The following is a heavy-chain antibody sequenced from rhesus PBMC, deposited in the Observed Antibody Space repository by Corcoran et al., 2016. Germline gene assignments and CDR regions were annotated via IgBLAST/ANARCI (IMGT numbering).Heavy chain of an antibody. CDR3: ARGGYEYSNYVNY. CDR1: GFTFSSYA. CDR2: IGPGGDT. D-gene: IGHD4-23*01. Sequence: EVQLVESGGGLVQPGGSLRLSCAASGFTFSSYAMQWVHQAPGKGLELVSAIGPGGDTYYADAVKGRFAISRDNAKNSLYLQMNSLRAEDTAVYYCARGGYEYSNYVNYWGQGVLVTVSS. J-gene: IGHJ4*01. V-gene: IGHV3-72*01.